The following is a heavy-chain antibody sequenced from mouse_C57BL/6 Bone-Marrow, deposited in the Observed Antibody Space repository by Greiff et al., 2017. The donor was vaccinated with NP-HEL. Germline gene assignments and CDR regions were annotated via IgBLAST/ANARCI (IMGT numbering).Heavy chain of an antibody. CDR1: GYTFTSSG. CDR2: IYPRSGNT. V-gene: IGHV1-81*01. D-gene: IGHD2-4*01. Sequence: QVHVKQSGAELARPGASVKLSCKASGYTFTSSGISWVKQRTGQGLEWIGEIYPRSGNTYYNEKFKGKATLTADKSSSTAYMELRSLTSEDSAVYFCARGRLRRGMDYWGQGTSVTVSS. J-gene: IGHJ4*01. CDR3: ARGRLRRGMDY.